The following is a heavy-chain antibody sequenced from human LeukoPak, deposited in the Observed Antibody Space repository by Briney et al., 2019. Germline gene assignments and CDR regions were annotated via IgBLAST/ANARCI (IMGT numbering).Heavy chain of an antibody. CDR1: GFTFSSYS. Sequence: GGSLRLSCAASGFTFSSYSMNWVRQAPGKGLEWVAVISYDGSNKYYADSVKGRFTISRDNSKNTLYLQMNSLRAEDTAVYYCARDEVWGSYRYTPPFDYWGQGTLVTVSS. V-gene: IGHV3-30*03. CDR3: ARDEVWGSYRYTPPFDY. D-gene: IGHD3-16*02. J-gene: IGHJ4*02. CDR2: ISYDGSNK.